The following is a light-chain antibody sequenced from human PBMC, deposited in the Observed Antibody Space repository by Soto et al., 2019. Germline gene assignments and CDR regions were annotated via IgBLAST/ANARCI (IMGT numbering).Light chain of an antibody. CDR2: DVS. CDR1: SSDVGGYNY. Sequence: QSALTQPRSVSGSPGQSVTISCTGTSSDVGGYNYVSWYQHHSGKAPKLMIYDVSKRPSGVPDRFSGSKTGNTASLTISGLQTEDEADYYCCSYAGSYTVIFGGGTKLTVL. V-gene: IGLV2-11*01. CDR3: CSYAGSYTVI. J-gene: IGLJ2*01.